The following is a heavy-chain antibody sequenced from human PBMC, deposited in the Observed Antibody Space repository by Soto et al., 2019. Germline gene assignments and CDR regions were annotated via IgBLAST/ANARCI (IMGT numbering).Heavy chain of an antibody. CDR3: ARAGELLWFGELLSTYYYYGMDV. Sequence: QVQLQESGPGLVKPSQTLSLTCTVSGGSISSGDYYWSWIRQPPGKGLEWIGYIYYSGSTYYNPSLKSRVTIAVDTSKNQFSLKVSSVTAADTAVYYCARAGELLWFGELLSTYYYYGMDVWGQGTTVTVSS. CDR1: GGSISSGDYY. CDR2: IYYSGST. D-gene: IGHD3-10*01. V-gene: IGHV4-30-4*01. J-gene: IGHJ6*02.